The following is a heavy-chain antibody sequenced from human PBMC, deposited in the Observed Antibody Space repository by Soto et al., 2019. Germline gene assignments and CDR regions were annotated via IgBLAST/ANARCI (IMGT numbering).Heavy chain of an antibody. CDR3: ARDGGRFLEWLSRPYYYYYGMDV. D-gene: IGHD3-3*01. Sequence: QVQLQESGPGLVKPSETLSLTCTVSGGSISSYYWSWIRQPPGKGLEWIGYIYYSGSTNYNPSLKSRVTISVDTSKNQFSLKLSSVTAADTAVYYCARDGGRFLEWLSRPYYYYYGMDVWGQGTTVTVSS. CDR2: IYYSGST. V-gene: IGHV4-59*01. J-gene: IGHJ6*02. CDR1: GGSISSYY.